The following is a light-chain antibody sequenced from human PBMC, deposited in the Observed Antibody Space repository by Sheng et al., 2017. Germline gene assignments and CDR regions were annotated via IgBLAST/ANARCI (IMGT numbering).Light chain of an antibody. CDR3: QQYFSTPYT. Sequence: ELVLTQSPGTLALSPGGRATLSCRASQSVSSNYLAWYQQKPGQAPRLLIYGASSRATGIPDRFSGSGSGTDFTLTISSLQPEDFATYYCQQYFSTPYTFGQGTKLEIK. J-gene: IGKJ2*01. CDR1: QSVSSNY. V-gene: IGKV3-20*01. CDR2: GAS.